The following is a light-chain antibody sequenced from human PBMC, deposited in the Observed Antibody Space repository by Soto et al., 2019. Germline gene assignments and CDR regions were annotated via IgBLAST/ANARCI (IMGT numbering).Light chain of an antibody. CDR1: SSNIGSGYD. Sequence: QSALTQPPSVSGAPGQRVTISCTGSSSNIGSGYDVHWYQQLPGAAPKLLIYDNSERPSAVPDRFSGSRSGTSASLALTGLQAEDEADYYCQSYDNSLSAYVFGTGTKLTVL. J-gene: IGLJ1*01. CDR3: QSYDNSLSAYV. CDR2: DNS. V-gene: IGLV1-40*01.